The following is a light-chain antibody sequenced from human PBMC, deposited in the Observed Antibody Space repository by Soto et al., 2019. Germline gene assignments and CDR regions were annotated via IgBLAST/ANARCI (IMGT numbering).Light chain of an antibody. CDR2: AAS. Sequence: DIQMTQSPSSVSASVGDRFTITWRSSQGISSWLAWYQQKPGKAPNLLIYAASSLHSGVPSRFSGSGSGTDFTLTISSLQPEDFATYYCQQSYSTLKTFGQGTKVDI. J-gene: IGKJ1*01. CDR1: QGISSW. CDR3: QQSYSTLKT. V-gene: IGKV1-12*01.